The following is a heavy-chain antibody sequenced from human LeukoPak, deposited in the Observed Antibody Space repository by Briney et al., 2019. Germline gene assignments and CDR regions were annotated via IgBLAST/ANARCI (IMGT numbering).Heavy chain of an antibody. CDR1: GGSISSYS. CDR3: VRQTYDFWSGYYPYYFDY. J-gene: IGHJ4*02. V-gene: IGHV4-39*01. Sequence: SETLSLTCTVSGGSISSYSWGWIRQPPGKGLEWIGTIYYSGSTYYNPSLKSRVTISVDTSENQFSLKLSSVTAADTAVYYCVRQTYDFWSGYYPYYFDYWGQGTLVTVSS. CDR2: IYYSGST. D-gene: IGHD3-3*01.